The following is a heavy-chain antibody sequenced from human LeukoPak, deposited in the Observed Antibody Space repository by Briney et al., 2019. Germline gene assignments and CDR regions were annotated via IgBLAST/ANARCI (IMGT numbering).Heavy chain of an antibody. CDR1: GYPTTSGYY. Sequence: PSETLSLTCSVSGYPTTSGYYWGWIRQPPGKGLEWIGTIYHSGSTYYNPSLKSRVTISVDMSKNQLSLKMSSVTAADTAVYYCARGAIAPRLLSYWGQGTLVTVSS. D-gene: IGHD6-6*01. CDR2: IYHSGST. V-gene: IGHV4-38-2*02. J-gene: IGHJ4*02. CDR3: ARGAIAPRLLSY.